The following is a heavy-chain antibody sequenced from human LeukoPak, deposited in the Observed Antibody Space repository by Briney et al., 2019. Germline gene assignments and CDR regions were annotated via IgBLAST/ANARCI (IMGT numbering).Heavy chain of an antibody. CDR2: ISYDGSNE. J-gene: IGHJ4*02. CDR3: AKEREMATRYYFDY. D-gene: IGHD5-24*01. CDR1: GFTLGSYG. V-gene: IGHV3-30*18. Sequence: GGSLRLSCAASGFTLGSYGMHWVRQAPGKGLEWVASISYDGSNEYYGDSVKGRFSVSRDNSKNTLYLHMNSLRAEDTAVYYCAKEREMATRYYFDYWGQGTLVTVS.